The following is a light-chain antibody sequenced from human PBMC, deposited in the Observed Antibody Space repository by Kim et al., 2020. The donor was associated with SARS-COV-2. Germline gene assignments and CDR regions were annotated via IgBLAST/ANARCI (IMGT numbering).Light chain of an antibody. CDR3: AAWDDSLSAL. Sequence: QSVLTQPPSASGTPGQRVTISCSGSSSHIGSNYVYWYQQLPGTAPKLLIYRNNQRPSGVPDRFSGSKSGTSASLAISGLRSEDEADYYCAAWDDSLSALFGGGTQLTVL. V-gene: IGLV1-47*01. CDR1: SSHIGSNY. CDR2: RNN. J-gene: IGLJ2*01.